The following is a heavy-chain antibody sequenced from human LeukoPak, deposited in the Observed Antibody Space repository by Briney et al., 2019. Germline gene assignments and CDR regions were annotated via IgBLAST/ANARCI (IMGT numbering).Heavy chain of an antibody. D-gene: IGHD2-8*01. Sequence: QTGGSLRLSCAASGFTFTTYPMSWVRQAPGKRLEWVSAISASGGGTYYADSVKGRFTISRDNSRSTVFLQMSSLRAEDTAVYYCAKAPHCPNDVCRYFDYWGQGILVTVSS. J-gene: IGHJ4*02. CDR1: GFTFTTYP. V-gene: IGHV3-23*01. CDR2: ISASGGGT. CDR3: AKAPHCPNDVCRYFDY.